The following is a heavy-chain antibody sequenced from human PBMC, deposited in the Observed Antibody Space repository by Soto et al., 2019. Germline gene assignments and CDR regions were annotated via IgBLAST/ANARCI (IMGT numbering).Heavy chain of an antibody. CDR2: IRAYNGNT. Sequence: QVQLVQSGAEVKKPGASVKVSCKASGYTFTSYGISWVRQAPGQGLEWMGWIRAYNGNTNYAQKLQGRVTMTTDTSTRTDYMELWRLRYEDTAVYYCARDAPPADYWGQGTLVTVSS. J-gene: IGHJ4*02. CDR1: GYTFTSYG. V-gene: IGHV1-18*01. CDR3: ARDAPPADY.